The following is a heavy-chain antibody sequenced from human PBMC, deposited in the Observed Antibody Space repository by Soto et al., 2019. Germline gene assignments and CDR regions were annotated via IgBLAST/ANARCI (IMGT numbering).Heavy chain of an antibody. CDR1: GFTFSDYY. J-gene: IGHJ6*02. CDR3: ASFGLVVVITPYDYGMDV. CDR2: ISSSSSYT. V-gene: IGHV3-11*06. D-gene: IGHD3-22*01. Sequence: GGSLRLSCAASGFTFSDYYMSWIRQAPGKWLEWVSYISSSSSYTNYADSVKGRFTISRDNAKNSLYLQMNSLRAEDTAVYYCASFGLVVVITPYDYGMDVWGQGXTVTVYS.